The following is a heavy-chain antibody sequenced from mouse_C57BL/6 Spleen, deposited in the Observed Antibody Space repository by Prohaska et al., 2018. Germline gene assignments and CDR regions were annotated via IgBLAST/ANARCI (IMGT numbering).Heavy chain of an antibody. D-gene: IGHD2-5*01. CDR1: GYTFTDYY. J-gene: IGHJ2*01. CDR2: INPNNGGT. V-gene: IGHV1-26*01. Sequence: DVQLQQSGPELVKPGASVKISCKASGYTFTDYYMNWVKQSHGKSLKWIGDINPNNGGTSYSQKFKGKATLTVDKSSSTAYVGLRSLTSEDSAVYYCAKGSNYVDWGQGTTLTVSS. CDR3: AKGSNYVD.